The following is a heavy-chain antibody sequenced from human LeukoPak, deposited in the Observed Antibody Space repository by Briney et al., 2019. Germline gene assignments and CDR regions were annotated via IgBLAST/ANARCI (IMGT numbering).Heavy chain of an antibody. V-gene: IGHV3-9*01. CDR1: GFIFDDYA. J-gene: IGHJ2*01. D-gene: IGHD3-10*01. CDR3: ARGLGGDQGYFDL. Sequence: GGSLRLSCAASGFIFDDYAMHWVLQAPGKGLEWVSGISWNSGSLAYADSVKGRFTISRDNAKNSLYLQMNSLRTEDTAWYYCARGLGGDQGYFDLWGRGTLATVSS. CDR2: ISWNSGSL.